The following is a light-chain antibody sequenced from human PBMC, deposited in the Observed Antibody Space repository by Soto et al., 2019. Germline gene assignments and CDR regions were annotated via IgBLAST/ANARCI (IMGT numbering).Light chain of an antibody. V-gene: IGKV3-11*01. Sequence: EIGMTKSPATLSLSKGETATLSCRASQSVHSNLAWFQQHPGQAPRLLIYGASSRATGIPARFGGSGSGTDFTLTINSLEPEDFAVYYCQQRSNWPLTWTFAQGTKVDIK. CDR1: QSVHSN. CDR3: QQRSNWPLTWT. J-gene: IGKJ1*01. CDR2: GAS.